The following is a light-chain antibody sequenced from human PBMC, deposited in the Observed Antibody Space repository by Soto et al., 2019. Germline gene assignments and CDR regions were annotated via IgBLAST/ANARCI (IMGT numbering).Light chain of an antibody. CDR1: LSVSSTY. J-gene: IGKJ4*01. CDR3: QQYGGSPLT. V-gene: IGKV3-20*01. Sequence: EIVLTQSPGTLSLSPGERATLSCRASLSVSSTYLAWYQQKPGQAPRLLIYGVSSRATGIPDRFSGSGSGTDFTLTISRLEPDDFAVYYCQQYGGSPLTFGGGTKVEIK. CDR2: GVS.